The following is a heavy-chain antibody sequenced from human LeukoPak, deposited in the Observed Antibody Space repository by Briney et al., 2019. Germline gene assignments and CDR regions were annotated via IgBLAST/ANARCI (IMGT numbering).Heavy chain of an antibody. Sequence: SETLSLTCAVYGGSFSGYYWSWIRQPPGKGLEWIGDINHSGSTNYNPSLKSRVTISVDTSKNQFSLKLSSVTAADTAVYYCARDHIVSGYLGGYYYYYGMDVWGQGTTVTVSS. J-gene: IGHJ6*02. V-gene: IGHV4-34*01. CDR2: INHSGST. CDR1: GGSFSGYY. D-gene: IGHD2-15*01. CDR3: ARDHIVSGYLGGYYYYYGMDV.